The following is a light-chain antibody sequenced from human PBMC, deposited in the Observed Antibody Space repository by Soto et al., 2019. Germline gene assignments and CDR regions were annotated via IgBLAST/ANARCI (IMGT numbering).Light chain of an antibody. CDR1: SSNIGSNS. Sequence: QSVLTQPPSVSAAPGQKVTISCSGSSSNIGSNSVSWYQQLPGKAPKLMIYEVSNRPSGVSNRFSGSKSGNTASLTISGLQAEDEADYYCSSYTSSSTPYVFGTGTKLTVL. J-gene: IGLJ1*01. V-gene: IGLV2-14*01. CDR2: EVS. CDR3: SSYTSSSTPYV.